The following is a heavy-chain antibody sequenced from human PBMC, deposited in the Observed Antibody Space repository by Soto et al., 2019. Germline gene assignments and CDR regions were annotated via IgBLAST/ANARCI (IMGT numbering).Heavy chain of an antibody. CDR2: IYYTGNT. V-gene: IGHV4-30-4*01. Sequence: SETLSLTCSVSGGSISTGDNYWSWIRQSPGKGLEWIGYIYYTGNTYYNPSLESRVSISVDTSTNQFSLKLSTVTAADTAVYYCARDPFDGIDVWGQGTTVTVSS. CDR1: GGSISTGDNY. J-gene: IGHJ6*02. CDR3: ARDPFDGIDV.